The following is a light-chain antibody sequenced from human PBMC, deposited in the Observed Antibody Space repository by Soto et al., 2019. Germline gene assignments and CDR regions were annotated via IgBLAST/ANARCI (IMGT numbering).Light chain of an antibody. J-gene: IGKJ2*01. CDR2: RTS. CDR1: QGIRND. Sequence: AIQITQSPSSLSASVGDRVTITCRASQGIRNDLAWYQQKTGKAPKFLIYRTSTLQIGVPSRFSGSGSGTDFTLNIRRLQPEDFATYYCLQGYSYPYTFARGTKLEI. V-gene: IGKV1-6*01. CDR3: LQGYSYPYT.